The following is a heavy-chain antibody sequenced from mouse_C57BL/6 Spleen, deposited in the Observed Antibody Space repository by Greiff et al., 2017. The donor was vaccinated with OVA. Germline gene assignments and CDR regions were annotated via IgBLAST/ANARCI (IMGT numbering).Heavy chain of an antibody. Sequence: EVHLVESGGGLVQPGGSLSLSCAASGFTFTDYYMSWVRQPPGKALEWLGFIRNKANGYTTEYSASVKGRFTISRDNSQSILYLQMNALRAEDSATYYCARVTGTYFDYWGQGTTLTVSS. V-gene: IGHV7-3*01. D-gene: IGHD4-1*01. J-gene: IGHJ2*01. CDR3: ARVTGTYFDY. CDR1: GFTFTDYY. CDR2: IRNKANGYTT.